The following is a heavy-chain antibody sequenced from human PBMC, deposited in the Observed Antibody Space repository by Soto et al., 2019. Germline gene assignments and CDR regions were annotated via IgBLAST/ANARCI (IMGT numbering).Heavy chain of an antibody. V-gene: IGHV5-51*01. CDR2: IYPGDSDT. CDR1: GYSFTSYW. D-gene: IGHD6-13*01. CDR3: ARAEAAAGTGDVGGMDV. Sequence: EVQLVQSGAEVKKPGESLKISCKGSGYSFTSYWIGWVRQMPGKGLEWMGIIYPGDSDTRYSPSFQGQVTISADKSISPAYLQGSSLEASDTAMYYCARAEAAAGTGDVGGMDVWGQGTTVTVSS. J-gene: IGHJ6*02.